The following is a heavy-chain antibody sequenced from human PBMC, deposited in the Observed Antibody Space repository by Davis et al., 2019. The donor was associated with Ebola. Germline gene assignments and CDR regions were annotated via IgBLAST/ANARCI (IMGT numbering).Heavy chain of an antibody. J-gene: IGHJ3*02. CDR2: IYYSGST. Sequence: MPSETLSLTCTVSGGSISSSSYYWGWIRQPPGKGLEWIGYIYYSGSTNYNPSLKNRVTISVDTSKNQFSLKLSSVTAADTAVYYCARGYGDYQVDAFDIWGQGTMVTVSS. V-gene: IGHV4-61*05. CDR1: GGSISSSSYY. D-gene: IGHD4-17*01. CDR3: ARGYGDYQVDAFDI.